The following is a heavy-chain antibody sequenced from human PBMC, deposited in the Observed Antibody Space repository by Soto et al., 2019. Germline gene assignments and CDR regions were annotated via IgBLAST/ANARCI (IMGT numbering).Heavy chain of an antibody. V-gene: IGHV5-51*01. CDR1: GYSFTSYW. CDR3: ARHSYSSGWYVYYGMDV. CDR2: IYPGDSDT. Sequence: GESLKISCXGSGYSFTSYWIGWVRQMPGKGLEWMGIIYPGDSDTRYSPSFQGQVTISADKSISTAYLQWSSLKASDTAMYYCARHSYSSGWYVYYGMDVWGQGTTVTVSS. D-gene: IGHD6-19*01. J-gene: IGHJ6*02.